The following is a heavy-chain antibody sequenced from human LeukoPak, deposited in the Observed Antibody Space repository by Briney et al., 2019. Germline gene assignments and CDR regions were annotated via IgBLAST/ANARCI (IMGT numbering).Heavy chain of an antibody. Sequence: SVKVSCKASGFTSTNFAVQWVRQARGQRLEWIGWIIVGSGATKCAQDFQERVTITRDLSTSTLYMELRSLTSEDTAVYYCAADLSNPRMGASYLDSWGQGTLVTASS. CDR2: IIVGSGAT. V-gene: IGHV1-58*01. CDR1: GFTSTNFA. CDR3: AADLSNPRMGASYLDS. D-gene: IGHD3-16*01. J-gene: IGHJ4*02.